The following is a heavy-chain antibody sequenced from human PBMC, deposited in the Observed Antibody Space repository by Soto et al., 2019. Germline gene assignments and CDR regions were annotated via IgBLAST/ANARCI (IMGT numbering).Heavy chain of an antibody. CDR3: PSTSYYYYSSGYYSA. J-gene: IGHJ5*02. V-gene: IGHV6-1*01. D-gene: IGHD3-22*01. Sequence: PPQNPSLTCAISGDSVSSNTAAWNWIRPSPSRGLEWLGRAYYRSKWYNDYAVSEKSRITSNPNTANNQCCLQLNAVTPKVTALDYGPSTSYYYYSSGYYSAWGQGTLVTVSS. CDR2: AYYRSKWYN. CDR1: GDSVSSNTAA.